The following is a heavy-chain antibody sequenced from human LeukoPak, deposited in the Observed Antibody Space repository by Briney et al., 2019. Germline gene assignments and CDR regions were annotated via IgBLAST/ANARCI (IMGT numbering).Heavy chain of an antibody. D-gene: IGHD1-26*01. Sequence: PGGSLRLSCAASGFTFTSYAMSWVRQAPGKGLEWVSAISGSGGSTYYADSVKGRFTISRDNSKNTLYLQMNSLRAEDTAVYYCAKKWELLGYFDYWGQGTLVTVSS. V-gene: IGHV3-23*01. J-gene: IGHJ4*02. CDR1: GFTFTSYA. CDR2: ISGSGGST. CDR3: AKKWELLGYFDY.